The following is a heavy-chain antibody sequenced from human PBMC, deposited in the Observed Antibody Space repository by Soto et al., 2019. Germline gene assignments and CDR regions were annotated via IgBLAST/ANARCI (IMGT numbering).Heavy chain of an antibody. V-gene: IGHV1-18*01. CDR1: GDTFTSYA. CDR2: IIAYIGNA. J-gene: IGHJ4*02. Sequence: QVQLVQSGAEVKKPGSSVKVSCKASGDTFTSYAISWVRQAPGQGLEWMGWIIAYIGNANYAQKLQGRVTMTTDTTTSKIEMGMRRLRSDDEAVCYCASPWAMTTVNLDYWGQGTLVTVSS. D-gene: IGHD4-17*01. CDR3: ASPWAMTTVNLDY.